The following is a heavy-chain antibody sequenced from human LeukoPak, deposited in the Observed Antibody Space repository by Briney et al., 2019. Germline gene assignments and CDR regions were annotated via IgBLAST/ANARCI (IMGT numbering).Heavy chain of an antibody. J-gene: IGHJ4*02. CDR2: ISSSSSYI. CDR1: GFTFSSYS. V-gene: IGHV3-21*01. Sequence: GGSLRLSCAASGFTFSSYSMNWVRQAPGKGLEWVSSISSSSSYIYYADSVKGRFTISRDNAKNSLYLRMNSLRAEDTAVYYCARDQTPYSSSLYIFDYWGQGTLVTVSS. CDR3: ARDQTPYSSSLYIFDY. D-gene: IGHD6-13*01.